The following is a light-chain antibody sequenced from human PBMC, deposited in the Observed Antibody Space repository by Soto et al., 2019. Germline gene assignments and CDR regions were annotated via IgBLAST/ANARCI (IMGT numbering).Light chain of an antibody. CDR2: GAS. CDR3: QQYGSSPPVT. J-gene: IGKJ5*01. CDR1: QSVSSSY. Sequence: EIVLTQSPGTLSLSPGERATLSCRASQSVSSSYLAWYQQKPGQAPRLLIYGASGRATGIPDRFSGSGSGTDFTRTISTLEPDDVAVYYCQQYGSSPPVTFGQGTRLEIK. V-gene: IGKV3-20*01.